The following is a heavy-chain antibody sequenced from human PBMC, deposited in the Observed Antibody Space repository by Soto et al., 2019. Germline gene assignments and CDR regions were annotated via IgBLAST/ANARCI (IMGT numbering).Heavy chain of an antibody. CDR3: ARHVGFCSGGTCYSSYYYYYMDV. CDR1: GFTFSSYT. V-gene: IGHV3-23*01. CDR2: ISGSGANT. Sequence: GGSLRLSCAASGFTFSSYTMTWVRQAPGMGLEWVSTISGSGANTYYADSVKGRFIISRDNSKNTLYLQMNSLRAEDTAAYFCARHVGFCSGGTCYSSYYYYYMDVWGRGTTVTVSS. J-gene: IGHJ6*03. D-gene: IGHD2-15*01.